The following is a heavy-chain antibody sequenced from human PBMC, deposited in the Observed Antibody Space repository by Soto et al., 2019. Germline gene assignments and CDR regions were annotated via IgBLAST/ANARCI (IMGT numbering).Heavy chain of an antibody. CDR1: GGSISSGGYY. D-gene: IGHD5-12*01. CDR3: ARDRGGYSGYDWSNYGMDV. V-gene: IGHV4-31*03. Sequence: QVQLQESGPGLVKPSQTLSLTCTVSGGSISSGGYYWSWTRQHPGKGLEWIGYIYYSGSTYYNPSLKSRVTISVDTSKNQFSLKLSSVTAADTAVYYCARDRGGYSGYDWSNYGMDVWGQGTTVTVSS. CDR2: IYYSGST. J-gene: IGHJ6*02.